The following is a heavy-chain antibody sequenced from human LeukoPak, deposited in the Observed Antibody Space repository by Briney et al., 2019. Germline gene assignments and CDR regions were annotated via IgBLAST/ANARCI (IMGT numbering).Heavy chain of an antibody. J-gene: IGHJ4*02. V-gene: IGHV3-48*03. CDR2: ISSTGSAI. Sequence: GGSLRLSCAASGFTFSSYEMNWVRQAPGKGLEYVSYISSTGSAIYYADSVKGRFTISRDNAKNSLYLQMDSLRAEDTAVYYCARDDASSGYRSTHFDYWGQGTLVTVSS. CDR1: GFTFSSYE. D-gene: IGHD3-22*01. CDR3: ARDDASSGYRSTHFDY.